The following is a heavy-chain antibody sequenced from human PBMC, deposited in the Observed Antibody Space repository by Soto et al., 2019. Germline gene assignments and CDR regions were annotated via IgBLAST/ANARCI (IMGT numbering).Heavy chain of an antibody. D-gene: IGHD3-10*01. V-gene: IGHV3-30*18. Sequence: GGSLRLSCAASGSTFDNYGMHWVRQAPGKGLEWVVVISFDGRNTYYADSVKGRFTISRDNSKNTLYLQMTSLRADDTAVYYCVKQSGSGSYYNGASGGHFDHSGRGSLVTVSS. J-gene: IGHJ4*02. CDR2: ISFDGRNT. CDR3: VKQSGSGSYYNGASGGHFDH. CDR1: GSTFDNYG.